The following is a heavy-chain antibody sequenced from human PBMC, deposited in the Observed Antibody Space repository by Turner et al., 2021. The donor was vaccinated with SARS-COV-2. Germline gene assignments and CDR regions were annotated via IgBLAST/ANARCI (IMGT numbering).Heavy chain of an antibody. CDR1: VYTSTSYA. J-gene: IGHJ4*02. Sequence: QVQLVQTGAEVRKPGAPLKVSCKASVYTSTSYAISWVRQAAGQGVEWMGGMNANSGYTGYAQKFQGRVTMTRNTSISTADMELSSLRSEGTAVYYCARGDGGFDYWGQGTLVTVSS. V-gene: IGHV1-8*01. CDR3: ARGDGGFDY. CDR2: MNANSGYT.